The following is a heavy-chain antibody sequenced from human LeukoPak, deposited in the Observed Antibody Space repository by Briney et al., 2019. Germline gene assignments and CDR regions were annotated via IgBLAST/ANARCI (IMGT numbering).Heavy chain of an antibody. V-gene: IGHV3-23*01. D-gene: IGHD4-23*01. J-gene: IGHJ4*01. CDR1: GFTFTNPA. CDR3: AKTRGGNPRYYFDY. CDR2: VSGSGDFI. Sequence: GGSLRLSCAASGFTFTNPAMSWVRQAAGKGLEWVSVVSGSGDFIYYGDSVKGRFTISRDNSKNTLYLQMSSLRAEDTALYYCAKTRGGNPRYYFDYWGHGTLVTVSS.